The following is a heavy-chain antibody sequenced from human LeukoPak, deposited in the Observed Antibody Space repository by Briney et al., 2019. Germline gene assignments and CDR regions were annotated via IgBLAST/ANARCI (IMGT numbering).Heavy chain of an antibody. Sequence: PSETLSLTCAVSGGSISSSNWWSWVRPPPGKGLEWIGEMYHSGSTNYNPSLKRGVTISVDKSKNQFSLKLSSVTAADTAVYYCARVGSSSWYDPHIPTFDYWGQGTLVTVSS. CDR3: ARVGSSSWYDPHIPTFDY. CDR2: MYHSGST. D-gene: IGHD6-13*01. CDR1: GGSISSSNW. J-gene: IGHJ4*02. V-gene: IGHV4-4*02.